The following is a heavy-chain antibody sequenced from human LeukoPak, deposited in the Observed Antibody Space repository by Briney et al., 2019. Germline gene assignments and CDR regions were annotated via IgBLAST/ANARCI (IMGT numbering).Heavy chain of an antibody. CDR2: INHSGST. CDR3: ARVNPGYRPDAFDI. CDR1: GGSFSGYY. Sequence: KPSETLSLTCAVYGGSFSGYYWSWIRQPPGKGLEWIGEINHSGSTNYNPSLKSRVTISVDTSKNQFSQKLSSVTAADTAVYYCARVNPGYRPDAFDIWGQGTMVTVSS. V-gene: IGHV4-34*01. D-gene: IGHD6-13*01. J-gene: IGHJ3*02.